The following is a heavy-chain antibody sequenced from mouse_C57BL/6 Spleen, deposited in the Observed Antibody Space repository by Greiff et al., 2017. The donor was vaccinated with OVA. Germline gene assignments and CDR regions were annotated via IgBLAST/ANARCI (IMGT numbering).Heavy chain of an antibody. V-gene: IGHV5-6*02. J-gene: IGHJ4*01. D-gene: IGHD2-10*01. Sequence: DVKLVESGGDLVKPGGSLKLSCAASGFTFSSYGMSWVRQTPDKRLEWVATISSGGSYTYYPDSVKGRFTISRDNAKNTLYLQMSSLKSEDTAMYYCARSYYGNYDYYAMDYWGQGTSVTVSS. CDR3: ARSYYGNYDYYAMDY. CDR1: GFTFSSYG. CDR2: ISSGGSYT.